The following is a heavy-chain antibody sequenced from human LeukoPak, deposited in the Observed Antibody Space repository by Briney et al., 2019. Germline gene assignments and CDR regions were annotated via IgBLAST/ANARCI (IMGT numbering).Heavy chain of an antibody. V-gene: IGHV3-30*03. J-gene: IGHJ5*02. CDR2: ISYDGSNK. D-gene: IGHD2-8*01. CDR3: ARDTPVCTNGVCYGGWFDP. CDR1: GFTFSSYG. Sequence: GGSLRLSCAASGFTFSSYGMHWVRQAPGKGLSWVAVISYDGSNKYYADSVKGRFTISRDNAKNSLYLQMNSLRAEDTAVYYCARDTPVCTNGVCYGGWFDPWGQGTLVTVSS.